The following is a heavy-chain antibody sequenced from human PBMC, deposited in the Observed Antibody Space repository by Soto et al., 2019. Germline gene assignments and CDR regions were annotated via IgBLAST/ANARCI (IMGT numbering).Heavy chain of an antibody. D-gene: IGHD2-15*01. CDR1: GGSISSGDYY. Sequence: SETLSLTCTVSGGSISSGDYYWSWIRQPPGKGLEWIGYIYYSGSTYYNPSLKSRVTISVDTSKNQFSLKLSSVTAADTAVYYCARFPNCSGGSCYSPLAFDIWGQGTMVTGSS. CDR3: ARFPNCSGGSCYSPLAFDI. J-gene: IGHJ3*02. CDR2: IYYSGST. V-gene: IGHV4-30-4*01.